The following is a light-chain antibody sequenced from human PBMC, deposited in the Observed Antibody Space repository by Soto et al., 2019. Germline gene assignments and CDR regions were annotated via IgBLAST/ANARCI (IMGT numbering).Light chain of an antibody. Sequence: QSALTQPPSVSGSPGQSVTISCTGTSSDVGDYDYVSWYLQHPGTAPKLLISDVSRRHSGVPDRFSGSKSGNTASLTISGLQVDDEGDYYCCSYAGTATDVFGTGTKLTVL. CDR2: DVS. CDR1: SSDVGDYDY. V-gene: IGLV2-11*01. J-gene: IGLJ1*01. CDR3: CSYAGTATDV.